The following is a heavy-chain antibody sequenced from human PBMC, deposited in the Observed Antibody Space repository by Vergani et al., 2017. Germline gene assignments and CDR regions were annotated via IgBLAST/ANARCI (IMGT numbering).Heavy chain of an antibody. J-gene: IGHJ4*02. CDR1: GGTFSSYT. Sequence: QVQLVQSGAEVKKTGSSVKVSCKASGGTFSSYTISWVRQAPGQGLEWMGRIIPILGIANYAQKFQGRVTITADKSTSTAYMELSSLRSEDTAVYYCARDMGYGDYGDYWGQGTLVTVSS. D-gene: IGHD4-17*01. CDR2: IIPILGIA. V-gene: IGHV1-69*08. CDR3: ARDMGYGDYGDY.